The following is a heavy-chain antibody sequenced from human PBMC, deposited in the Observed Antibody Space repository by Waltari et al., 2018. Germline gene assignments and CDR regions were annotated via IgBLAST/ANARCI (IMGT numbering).Heavy chain of an antibody. CDR3: ASPRWLQNQDALDY. V-gene: IGHV1-69*15. Sequence: QVQLVQSGAEVKKPGSSVKVSCKASGGTFSSYAISWVRQAPGQGLEWMGRIIPRFGTANYAQKFQGRVTITADESTSTAYMELSSLRSEDTAVYYCASPRWLQNQDALDYWGQGTLVTVSS. J-gene: IGHJ4*02. D-gene: IGHD5-12*01. CDR1: GGTFSSYA. CDR2: IIPRFGTA.